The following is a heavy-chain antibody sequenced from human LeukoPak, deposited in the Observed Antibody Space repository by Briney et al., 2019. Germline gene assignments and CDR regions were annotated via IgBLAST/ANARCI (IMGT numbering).Heavy chain of an antibody. CDR1: GGSVSSYY. D-gene: IGHD3-16*01. CDR3: ARDRQDSSAWAYFDY. V-gene: IGHV4-59*02. CDR2: IKSSGSS. J-gene: IGHJ4*02. Sequence: SDTLSLTCAVSGGSVSSYYWRLIRQPAGKGLEWIVYIKSSGSSNYNPSIKSRVTISVDTFKNQFSLTLSSVTAADTAVYYCARDRQDSSAWAYFDYWGQGTLVTVSS.